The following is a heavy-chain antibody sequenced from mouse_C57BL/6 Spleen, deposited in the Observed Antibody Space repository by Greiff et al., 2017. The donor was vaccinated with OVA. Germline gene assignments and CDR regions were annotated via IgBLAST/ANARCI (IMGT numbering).Heavy chain of an antibody. D-gene: IGHD1-1*01. J-gene: IGHJ1*03. Sequence: VQLQQPGAELVRPGSSVKLSCKASGYTFTSYWMHWVKQRPIQGLEWIGNIDPSDSETHYNQKFKDKATLTVDKSSSTAYMQLSSLTSKDSAVYYCASYGSSYWYFDVWGTGTTVTVSS. V-gene: IGHV1-52*01. CDR3: ASYGSSYWYFDV. CDR1: GYTFTSYW. CDR2: IDPSDSET.